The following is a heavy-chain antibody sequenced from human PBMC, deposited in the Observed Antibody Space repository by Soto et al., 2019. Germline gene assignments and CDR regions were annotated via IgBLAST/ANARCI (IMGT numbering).Heavy chain of an antibody. CDR1: GYSFTSYW. V-gene: IGHV5-51*01. J-gene: IGHJ6*02. CDR3: ASSARRYYDIFSGYYTYYCGMDV. CDR2: IYPGDSDT. D-gene: IGHD3-9*01. Sequence: GESLKISCKGSGYSFTSYWIGWVRQMPGKGLEWMGIIYPGDSDTRYSPSFQGQVTISADKSISTAYPQWSSLKASDTAMYYCASSARRYYDIFSGYYTYYCGMDVRGQGTTVTVSS.